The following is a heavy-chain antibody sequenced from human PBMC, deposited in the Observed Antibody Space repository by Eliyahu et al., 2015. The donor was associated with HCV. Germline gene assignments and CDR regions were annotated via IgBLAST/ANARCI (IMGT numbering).Heavy chain of an antibody. D-gene: IGHD6-19*01. CDR2: IHYSGST. J-gene: IGHJ5*02. V-gene: IGHV4-59*01. CDR3: ASGGGGIAVTGTGGWFDP. Sequence: QVQLQESGPGLVKPSETLSLTCTVSGGSXXTYYWSWIRQPPGKGLXWIGYIHYSGSTNYNPSLKSRVTIALDTSKNQFSLNLTSVTAADTAMYYCASGGGGIAVTGTGGWFDPWGQGTLVTVSS. CDR1: GGSXXTYY.